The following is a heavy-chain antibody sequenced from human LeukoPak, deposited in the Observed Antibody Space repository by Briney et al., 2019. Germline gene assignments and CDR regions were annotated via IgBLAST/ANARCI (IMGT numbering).Heavy chain of an antibody. CDR2: IYHSGST. V-gene: IGHV4-38-2*02. CDR3: ARDTVNYYDSSGYYVFDY. D-gene: IGHD3-22*01. J-gene: IGHJ4*02. CDR1: GYSISSGYY. Sequence: SETLSLTCTASGYSISSGYYWGWIRQPPGKGLEWIGSIYHSGSTYYNPSLKSRVTISVDTSKNQFSLKLGSVTAADTAVYYCARDTVNYYDSSGYYVFDYWGQGTLVTVSS.